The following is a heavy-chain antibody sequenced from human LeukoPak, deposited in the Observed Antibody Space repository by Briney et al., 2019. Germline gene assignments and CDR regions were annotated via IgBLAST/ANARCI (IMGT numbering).Heavy chain of an antibody. V-gene: IGHV3-30*02. CDR2: IRYDGSNK. J-gene: IGHJ3*02. CDR3: ANLGIVGARRGGDDAFDI. D-gene: IGHD1-26*01. Sequence: PGGSLRLSCAASGFTFSSYGMHWVRQAPGKGLEWVAFIRYDGSNKYYADSVKGRFTISRDNSKNTLYLQMNSLRAEDTAVYYCANLGIVGARRGGDDAFDIWGQGTMVTVSS. CDR1: GFTFSSYG.